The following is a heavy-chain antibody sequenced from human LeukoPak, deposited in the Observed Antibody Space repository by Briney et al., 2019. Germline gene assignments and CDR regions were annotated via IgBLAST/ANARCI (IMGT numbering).Heavy chain of an antibody. J-gene: IGHJ4*02. CDR1: GGSISSGGYY. CDR3: ARAAEVGASFDY. V-gene: IGHV4-30-2*01. D-gene: IGHD1-26*01. Sequence: TLSLTCTVSGGSISSGGYYWSWIRQPPGKGLEWIGYIYHSGSTHYNPSLKSRVTISVDRSKNQFSLKLSSVTAADTAVYYCARAAEVGASFDYWGQGTLVTVSS. CDR2: IYHSGST.